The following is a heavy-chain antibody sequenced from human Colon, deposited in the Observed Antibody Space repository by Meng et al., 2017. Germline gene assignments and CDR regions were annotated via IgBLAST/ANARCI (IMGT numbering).Heavy chain of an antibody. Sequence: VQLVAVGARVQKPGSWVKVSFKVSGGTFSRNGISWVRQAPGQGLEWMGGIIPIFGTTDYAQKFQGRVTITTDESTSTAYMELSSLRSEDTAVYYCARKGGTYEFDYWGQGTLVTVSS. D-gene: IGHD1-26*01. CDR3: ARKGGTYEFDY. V-gene: IGHV1-69*05. CDR1: GGTFSRNG. J-gene: IGHJ4*02. CDR2: IIPIFGTT.